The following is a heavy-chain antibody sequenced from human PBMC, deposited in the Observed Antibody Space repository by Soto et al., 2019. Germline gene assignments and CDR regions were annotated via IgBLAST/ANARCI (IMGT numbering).Heavy chain of an antibody. J-gene: IGHJ6*02. D-gene: IGHD5-12*01. CDR2: ISSSSSYI. CDR3: ARDLRPGVATIDYYYGMDV. V-gene: IGHV3-21*01. CDR1: GFTFSSYS. Sequence: EVQLVESGGGLVKPGGSLRLSCAASGFTFSSYSMNWVRQAPGKGLEWVSSISSSSSYIYYADSVKGRFTISRDNAKNSLYLQMNSLRAEDTAVYYCARDLRPGVATIDYYYGMDVWDQGTTVTVSS.